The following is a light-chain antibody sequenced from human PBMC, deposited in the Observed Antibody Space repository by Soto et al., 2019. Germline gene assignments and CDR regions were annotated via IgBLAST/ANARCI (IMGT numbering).Light chain of an antibody. CDR3: QHRSNWLT. V-gene: IGKV3-11*01. CDR2: DAS. CDR1: QSVGSY. Sequence: IVLTQSPATLSLSPGERATLSCRASQSVGSYLAWYQQKPGQAPRLLIYDASNRATGIPARFSGSGSGTDFTLTISSLEPEDFAVYFCQHRSNWLTFGGGTKV. J-gene: IGKJ4*01.